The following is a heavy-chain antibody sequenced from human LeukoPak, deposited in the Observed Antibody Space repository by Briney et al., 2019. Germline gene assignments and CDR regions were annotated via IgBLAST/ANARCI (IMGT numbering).Heavy chain of an antibody. CDR1: GVSFRGYY. CDR2: INHSGST. V-gene: IGHV4-34*01. Sequence: PSETLSLTCAVYGVSFRGYYLSWIRQPPGKGLEWIGEINHSGSTNYNPALKSRLTISVDTSKNQFSLKLSSVTAADTAVYYCARSGDSSSREGVFDYWGQGTLVTVSS. CDR3: ARSGDSSSREGVFDY. J-gene: IGHJ4*02. D-gene: IGHD6-13*01.